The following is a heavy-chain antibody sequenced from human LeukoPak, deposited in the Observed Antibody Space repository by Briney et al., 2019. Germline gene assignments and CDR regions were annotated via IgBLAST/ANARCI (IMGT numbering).Heavy chain of an antibody. J-gene: IGHJ6*03. D-gene: IGHD3-10*01. V-gene: IGHV4-39*01. CDR1: GGSISSSSYY. Sequence: PSETLSLTCTVSGGSISSSSYYLGWIRHPPGKWLEWSGSIYYSGRTYYNPSLKSRVTISVDTSKNQFSLKVSSVTAADTAVYYCARQILWFGELLFNYYYYMDVWGKGTTVTVSS. CDR3: ARQILWFGELLFNYYYYMDV. CDR2: IYYSGRT.